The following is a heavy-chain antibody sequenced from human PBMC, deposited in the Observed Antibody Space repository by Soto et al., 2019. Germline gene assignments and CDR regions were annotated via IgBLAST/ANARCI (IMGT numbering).Heavy chain of an antibody. CDR1: GGSFSGYY. CDR3: ARGSTNIVVVVAATGSHNWFDP. D-gene: IGHD2-15*01. V-gene: IGHV4-34*01. J-gene: IGHJ5*02. CDR2: INHSGST. Sequence: TSETLSLTCAVYGGSFSGYYWSWIRQPPGKGLEWIGEINHSGSTNYNPSLKSRVTISVDTSKNQFSLKLSSVTAADTAVYYCARGSTNIVVVVAATGSHNWFDPWGQGTLVTVSS.